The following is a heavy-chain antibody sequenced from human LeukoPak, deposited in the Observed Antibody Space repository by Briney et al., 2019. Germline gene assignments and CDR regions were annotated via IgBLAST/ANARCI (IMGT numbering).Heavy chain of an antibody. CDR3: ARGPERRAFDI. Sequence: SETLSLTCSVSGGSISNYYWSWIRQPPGKALEWIGYVYYSGNTNYNPSLKSRVIIPADTSKNQFSLRMSSVTAADTAVYYCARGPERRAFDIWGQGTMVTVSS. CDR2: VYYSGNT. CDR1: GGSISNYY. V-gene: IGHV4-59*01. J-gene: IGHJ3*02. D-gene: IGHD1-1*01.